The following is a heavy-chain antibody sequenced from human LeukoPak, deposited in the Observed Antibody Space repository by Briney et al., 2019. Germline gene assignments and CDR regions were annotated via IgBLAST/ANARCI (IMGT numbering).Heavy chain of an antibody. D-gene: IGHD6-13*01. V-gene: IGHV3-21*06. Sequence: GGSLRLSCAASGFTFSSYEMNWVRQAPGKGLEWASSISRNSRYIYYADSMRGRFTISRDNAKNSLYLQMNSLKPEDTAVYYCARDAEAAAFDSWGQGTLVTVSS. J-gene: IGHJ4*02. CDR3: ARDAEAAAFDS. CDR2: ISRNSRYI. CDR1: GFTFSSYE.